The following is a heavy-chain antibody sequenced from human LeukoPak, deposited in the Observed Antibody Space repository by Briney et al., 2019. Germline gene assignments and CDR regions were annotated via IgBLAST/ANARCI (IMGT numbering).Heavy chain of an antibody. D-gene: IGHD5-24*01. CDR1: GYTFTSYY. V-gene: IGHV1-46*01. J-gene: IGHJ3*02. CDR2: INPSGGST. Sequence: GASVKVSCKASGYTFTSYYMHWLRQAPGQGLEWMGMINPSGGSTSYAQKFQGRVTMTRDTSTSTVYMELSSLRSEDTAVYYCAREVVDGYRAEYAFDIWGQGTMVTVSS. CDR3: AREVVDGYRAEYAFDI.